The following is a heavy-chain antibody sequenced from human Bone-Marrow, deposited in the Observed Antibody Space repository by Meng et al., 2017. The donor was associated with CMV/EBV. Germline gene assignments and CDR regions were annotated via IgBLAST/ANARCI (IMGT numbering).Heavy chain of an antibody. D-gene: IGHD6-6*01. J-gene: IGHJ5*02. V-gene: IGHV4-61*01. CDR3: ARGKYSSSSEGVWFDP. CDR2: IYYSGST. CDR1: GGSVSSGSYY. Sequence: SETLSLTCTVSGGSVSSGSYYWSWIRQPPGKGLEWIGYIYYSGSTNYNPSLKSRVTISVDTSKNQFSLKLSSVTAADTAVYYCARGKYSSSSEGVWFDPWAREPWSPSPQ.